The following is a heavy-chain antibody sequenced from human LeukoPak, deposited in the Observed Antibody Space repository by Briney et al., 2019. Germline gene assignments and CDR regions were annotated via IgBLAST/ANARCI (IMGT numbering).Heavy chain of an antibody. CDR2: FSGDSINR. D-gene: IGHD7-27*01. CDR1: GFSFSDYS. Sequence: GGSLRLSCAASGFSFSDYSMNWVRQAPGKGLEWISYFSGDSINRWYADSVKGRFTISRDNAKNSVFLQMNSLRDEDSAVYYCARDSNWAFDYWGQGTLVTVSS. J-gene: IGHJ4*02. V-gene: IGHV3-48*02. CDR3: ARDSNWAFDY.